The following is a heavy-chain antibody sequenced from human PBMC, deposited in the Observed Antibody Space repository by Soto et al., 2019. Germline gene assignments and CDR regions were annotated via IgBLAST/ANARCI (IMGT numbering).Heavy chain of an antibody. J-gene: IGHJ4*02. D-gene: IGHD2-15*01. Sequence: SETLSLTCTVSGGSVSSGSYYWSWIRQPPGKGLEWIWYIYYSASTNYTPSLKSRVTIEVDTPKNQFSLKPSSVTAADTAVYYCARGRGYCSGGSCYWFDYWGQGTLVTVSS. V-gene: IGHV4-61*01. CDR1: GGSVSSGSYY. CDR2: IYYSAST. CDR3: ARGRGYCSGGSCYWFDY.